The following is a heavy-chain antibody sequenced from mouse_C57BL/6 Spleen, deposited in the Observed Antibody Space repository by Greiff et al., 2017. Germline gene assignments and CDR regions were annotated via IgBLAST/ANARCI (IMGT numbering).Heavy chain of an antibody. J-gene: IGHJ2*01. CDR3: ARNAIYYYGSSYYFDY. Sequence: VQLQQSDAELVKPGASVKISCKASGYTFTDHTIHWMKQRPEQGLEWIGYIYPRDGSTKYNEKFKGKATLTADKSSSTAYMQLNSLTSEDSAVYFCARNAIYYYGSSYYFDYWGQGTTLTVSS. D-gene: IGHD1-1*01. CDR1: GYTFTDHT. CDR2: IYPRDGST. V-gene: IGHV1-78*01.